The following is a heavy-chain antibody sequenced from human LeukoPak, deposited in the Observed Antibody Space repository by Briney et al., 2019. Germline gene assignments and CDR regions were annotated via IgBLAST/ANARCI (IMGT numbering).Heavy chain of an antibody. CDR1: GISLSNYA. CDR2: ISERGGST. V-gene: IGHV3-23*01. J-gene: IGHJ4*02. Sequence: GGSLRLSCVVSGISLSNYAMTWVRQAPGKGLEWVSYISERGGSTTYADSVKGRFTISRDTSLNTLYLQMNNLRAEDTAVYFCAKRGVVIRGILVIGYHQEAYHYDFWGQGTLVTVSS. CDR3: AKRGVVIRGILVIGYHQEAYHYDF. D-gene: IGHD3-10*01.